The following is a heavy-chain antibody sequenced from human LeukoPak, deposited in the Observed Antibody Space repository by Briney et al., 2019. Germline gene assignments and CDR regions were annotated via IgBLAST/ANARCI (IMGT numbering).Heavy chain of an antibody. V-gene: IGHV4-4*07. Sequence: SETLSLTCTVSGGSMDSCYWSFIRQSAGTGLEWLGRIHTSGTTWYSASLKSRVTLSVDASKNQFSLRLSSVTAADTAVYYCARDFLLQSEWLFHYGGQGTLVTVSS. CDR1: GGSMDSCY. CDR3: ARDFLLQSEWLFHY. CDR2: IHTSGTT. D-gene: IGHD5-12*01. J-gene: IGHJ4*02.